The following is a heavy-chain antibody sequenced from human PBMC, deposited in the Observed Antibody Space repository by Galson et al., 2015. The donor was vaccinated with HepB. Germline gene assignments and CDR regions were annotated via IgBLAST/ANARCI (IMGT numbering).Heavy chain of an antibody. Sequence: SVKVSCKASGYTFTSYAMHWVRQAPGQRLEWMGWINAGNGNTKYSQKFQGRVTITRDTSASTAYMELSSLRSEDTAVYYCARERTHYYGSGRDLSNWFDPWGQGTLVTVSS. J-gene: IGHJ5*02. CDR3: ARERTHYYGSGRDLSNWFDP. CDR2: INAGNGNT. V-gene: IGHV1-3*01. D-gene: IGHD3-10*01. CDR1: GYTFTSYA.